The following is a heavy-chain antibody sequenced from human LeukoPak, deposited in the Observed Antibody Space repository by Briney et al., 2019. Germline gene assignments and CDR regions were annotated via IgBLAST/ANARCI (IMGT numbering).Heavy chain of an antibody. Sequence: SETLSLTCTVSGGSISSYYWSWIRQPPGKGLEWIGYIYYSGSTNYNPSLKSRVTISVDTSKNQFSLKLSSVTAADTAVYYCARHGAYGDYVHRDYWGQGTLVTVS. CDR3: ARHGAYGDYVHRDY. CDR2: IYYSGST. J-gene: IGHJ4*02. CDR1: GGSISSYY. V-gene: IGHV4-59*08. D-gene: IGHD4-17*01.